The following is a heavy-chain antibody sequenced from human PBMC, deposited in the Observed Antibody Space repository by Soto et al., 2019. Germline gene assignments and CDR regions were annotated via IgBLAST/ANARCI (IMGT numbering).Heavy chain of an antibody. Sequence: ASVKVSCKASGYTFTSYAMHWVRQAPGQRLEWMGWINAGNGNTKYSQKFQGRVTFTRGTSASTAYMELSSLRDEDTAVYYCAREISVAGGHFDYWGQGTLVTVSS. CDR1: GYTFTSYA. V-gene: IGHV1-3*01. CDR2: INAGNGNT. J-gene: IGHJ4*02. CDR3: AREISVAGGHFDY. D-gene: IGHD6-19*01.